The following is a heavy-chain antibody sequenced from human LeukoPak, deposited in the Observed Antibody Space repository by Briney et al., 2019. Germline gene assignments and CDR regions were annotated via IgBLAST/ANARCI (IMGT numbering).Heavy chain of an antibody. Sequence: PGGSLRLSCAASGFTFSDYYMSWIRQAPGKGLEWVSYISSSGSTIYYADSVKGRFTISRDNAKNSLYLQMNSLRVEDTAVYYCAGYSSGWFGAFDIWGQGTMVTVSS. CDR3: AGYSSGWFGAFDI. V-gene: IGHV3-11*04. D-gene: IGHD6-19*01. J-gene: IGHJ3*02. CDR1: GFTFSDYY. CDR2: ISSSGSTI.